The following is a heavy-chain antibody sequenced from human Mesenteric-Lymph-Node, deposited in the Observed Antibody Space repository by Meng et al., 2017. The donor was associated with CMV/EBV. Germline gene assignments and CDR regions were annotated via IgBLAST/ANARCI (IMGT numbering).Heavy chain of an antibody. Sequence: SETLSLTCTVSGYSISNGYYWGWIRQPPGKGLEWIGNIYHIGSTYYNPSLKSRVTISVDTSKNQFSLKVSSVTAADTAVYYCARAYQLLSTTTLYWFDYWGQGTLVTVSS. CDR2: IYHIGST. V-gene: IGHV4-38-2*02. CDR1: GYSISNGYY. J-gene: IGHJ4*02. D-gene: IGHD2-2*01. CDR3: ARAYQLLSTTTLYWFDY.